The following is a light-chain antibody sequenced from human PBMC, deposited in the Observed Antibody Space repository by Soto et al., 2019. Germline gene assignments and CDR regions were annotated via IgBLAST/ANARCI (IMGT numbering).Light chain of an antibody. CDR2: KAS. Sequence: DIHITQSPSSLSAAVCDRVTIPWLVSQSISTWLAWYLQEPGKAPKLLIHKASSLQSGVPARFSGSGSGTEFTLTISSLQPDDLAIYYCQQYNSSPWTFGQGTKVDIK. V-gene: IGKV1-5*03. CDR1: QSISTW. J-gene: IGKJ1*01. CDR3: QQYNSSPWT.